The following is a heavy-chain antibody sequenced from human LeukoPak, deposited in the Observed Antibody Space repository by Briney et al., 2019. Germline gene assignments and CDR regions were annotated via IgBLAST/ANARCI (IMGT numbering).Heavy chain of an antibody. Sequence: SETLSLTCTVSGGSISSSSYYWGWIRQPPGKGLEWIGSIYYSGSTYYNPSLKSRVTISVDTSKNQFSLKLSSVTAADTAVYYCASPSRRWGSYLDYFDYWGQGTLVTVSS. V-gene: IGHV4-39*01. CDR3: ASPSRRWGSYLDYFDY. CDR1: GGSISSSSYY. CDR2: IYYSGST. D-gene: IGHD3-16*02. J-gene: IGHJ4*02.